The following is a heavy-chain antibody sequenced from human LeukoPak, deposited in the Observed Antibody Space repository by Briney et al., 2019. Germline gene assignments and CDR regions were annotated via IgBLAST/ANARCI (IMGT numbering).Heavy chain of an antibody. J-gene: IGHJ6*02. V-gene: IGHV3-33*01. CDR2: IWFDGKNQ. Sequence: GRSLRLSCAASGFILNSYGMHWVRQAPGKGLEWVADIWFDGKNQHFADSVRGRFAISRDNSKNTVYLQINSLRAEDTAVYYCARDRHCVNGVCHSPAGMDVWGQGTTVTVSS. CDR3: ARDRHCVNGVCHSPAGMDV. CDR1: GFILNSYG. D-gene: IGHD2-8*01.